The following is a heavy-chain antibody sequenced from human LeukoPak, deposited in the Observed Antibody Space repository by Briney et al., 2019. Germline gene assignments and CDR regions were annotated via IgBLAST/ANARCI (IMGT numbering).Heavy chain of an antibody. CDR1: GFTFSSYA. CDR2: ISYDGSNK. Sequence: PGGSLRLSCAASGFTFSSYAMHWVRQAPGRGLEWVAVISYDGSNKYYADSVKGRFTISRDNSENTLYLQMNSLRAEDTAVYYCAREMATSLFEFSASDYWGQGTLVTVSS. J-gene: IGHJ4*02. V-gene: IGHV3-30-3*01. D-gene: IGHD5-24*01. CDR3: AREMATSLFEFSASDY.